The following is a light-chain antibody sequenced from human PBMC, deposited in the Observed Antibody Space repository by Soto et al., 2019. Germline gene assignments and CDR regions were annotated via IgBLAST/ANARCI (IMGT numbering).Light chain of an antibody. CDR3: SSYTGSSTLYV. V-gene: IGLV2-14*01. CDR1: SSDIGGYDY. Sequence: QSVLTQPASVSGSPGQSITISCTGTSSDIGGYDYVSWYQQHPGKVPKLMIFEVSNRPSGVSYRFSGSKSGNTASLTISGLQAEDEADYYCSSYTGSSTLYVFGTGTKATV. J-gene: IGLJ1*01. CDR2: EVS.